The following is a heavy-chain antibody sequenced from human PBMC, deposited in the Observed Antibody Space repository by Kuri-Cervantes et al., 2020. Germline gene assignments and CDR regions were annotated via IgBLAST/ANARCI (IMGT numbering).Heavy chain of an antibody. V-gene: IGHV4-34*01. Sequence: SETLSLTCAVYGGSFSGYYWSWIRQPPGKGLEWIGEINHSGSTNYNPSLKSRVTISVDTSKNQFSLRLSSVTAADTAVYYCARGVKERAFDIWGQGTMVTVPS. CDR3: ARGVKERAFDI. CDR2: INHSGST. J-gene: IGHJ3*02. CDR1: GGSFSGYY. D-gene: IGHD1-1*01.